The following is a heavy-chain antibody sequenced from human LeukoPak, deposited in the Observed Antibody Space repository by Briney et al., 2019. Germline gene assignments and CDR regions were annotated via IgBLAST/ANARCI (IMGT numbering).Heavy chain of an antibody. V-gene: IGHV3-7*01. Sequence: GGSLRLSCAASGFTFSTYWMSWVRQAPGKGLEWVANIKQDGSEKYYLDSVRGRFTISRDNAKNSLYLQMNSLRAEDTAVYFCTREAAAGIDYWGQGTLVTVSS. CDR1: GFTFSTYW. CDR2: IKQDGSEK. CDR3: TREAAAGIDY. J-gene: IGHJ4*02. D-gene: IGHD6-25*01.